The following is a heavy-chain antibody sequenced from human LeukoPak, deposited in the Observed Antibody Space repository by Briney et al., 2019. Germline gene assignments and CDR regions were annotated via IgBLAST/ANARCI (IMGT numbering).Heavy chain of an antibody. CDR2: ISSSNSTI. J-gene: IGHJ4*02. Sequence: PGGSLRLSCAASGFTFSSYSMNWVRQAPGKGLEWVSYISSSNSTICSADSVTGRFTISRYNGKSSLYLQMNRLRVEDTAVYYCARGTEIAVPNYWGQGTLVTVSA. V-gene: IGHV3-48*01. D-gene: IGHD6-19*01. CDR1: GFTFSSYS. CDR3: ARGTEIAVPNY.